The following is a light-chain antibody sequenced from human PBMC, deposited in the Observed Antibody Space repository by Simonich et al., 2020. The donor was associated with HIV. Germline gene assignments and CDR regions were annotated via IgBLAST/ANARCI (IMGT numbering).Light chain of an antibody. V-gene: IGKV4-1*01. J-gene: IGKJ1*01. Sequence: DIVMTQSPDSLAVSLGERATIHCKSSQSVLYSSNNKNYLAWYQQKPGQHPKLLIYWASTRESGVPDRFSGSGSGTDFTLTISSLQAEDVAVYYCQQYYSTPPTFGQGTKVEIK. CDR3: QQYYSTPPT. CDR1: QSVLYSSNNKNY. CDR2: WAS.